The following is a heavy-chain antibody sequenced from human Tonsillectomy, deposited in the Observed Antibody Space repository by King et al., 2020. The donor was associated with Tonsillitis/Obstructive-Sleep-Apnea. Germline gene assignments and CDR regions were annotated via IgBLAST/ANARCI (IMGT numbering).Heavy chain of an antibody. CDR2: IRSKAYGGTT. Sequence: VQLVESGGGLVQPGRSLRLSCTASGFTFGDYAMSWVRQAPGKGLEWVGFIRSKAYGGTTEYAASVKGRFTISRDDSKSIAYLQMKSLKTEDTAVYYGTRERPGYSGYDGFDYRGQGTLVTVSS. D-gene: IGHD5-12*01. CDR1: GFTFGDYA. V-gene: IGHV3-49*04. CDR3: TRERPGYSGYDGFDY. J-gene: IGHJ4*02.